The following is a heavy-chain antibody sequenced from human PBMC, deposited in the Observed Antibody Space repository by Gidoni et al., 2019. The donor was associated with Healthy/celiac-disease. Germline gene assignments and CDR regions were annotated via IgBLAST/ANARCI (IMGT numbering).Heavy chain of an antibody. D-gene: IGHD3-16*01. CDR3: ARDRGSGSSVFDY. J-gene: IGHJ4*02. V-gene: IGHV3-66*01. Sequence: EVQLVDSGGGLVQPGGSLRISCAASGFNVRSNYMSWVRQAHGKGLEWVAVIYSGGSTYDADSVKGRFTISRDNSKNTLYLQMNSLRAEDTAVYYCARDRGSGSSVFDYWGQVTLVTVSS. CDR1: GFNVRSNY. CDR2: IYSGGST.